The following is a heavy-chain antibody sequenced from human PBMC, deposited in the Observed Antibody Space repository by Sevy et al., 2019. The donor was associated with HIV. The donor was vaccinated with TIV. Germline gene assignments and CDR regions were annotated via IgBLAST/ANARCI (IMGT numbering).Heavy chain of an antibody. D-gene: IGHD3-22*01. CDR1: GGSISSSNW. J-gene: IGHJ3*02. Sequence: SETLSLTCAVSGGSISSSNWWSWVRQPPGKGLEWIGEIYHSGSTNYNPSLKSRVTISVDKSKNQFSLKLSSVTAADTAVYYCARGLDPSITMIVVVDAFDIWGQGTMVTVSS. CDR2: IYHSGST. V-gene: IGHV4-4*02. CDR3: ARGLDPSITMIVVVDAFDI.